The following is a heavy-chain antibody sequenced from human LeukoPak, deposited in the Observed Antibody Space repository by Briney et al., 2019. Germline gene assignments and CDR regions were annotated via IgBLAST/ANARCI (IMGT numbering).Heavy chain of an antibody. CDR2: INHSGST. CDR3: ARGSKKVDIVVVPAAACNAFDI. J-gene: IGHJ3*02. CDR1: GGSFSGYY. D-gene: IGHD2-2*03. V-gene: IGHV4-34*01. Sequence: SETLSLTCAVYGGSFSGYYWSWIRQPPGKGLEWIGEINHSGSTNYNPSLKSRVTISVDTSKNQFSLKLSSVTAADTAVYYCARGSKKVDIVVVPAAACNAFDIWAKGQWSPSLQ.